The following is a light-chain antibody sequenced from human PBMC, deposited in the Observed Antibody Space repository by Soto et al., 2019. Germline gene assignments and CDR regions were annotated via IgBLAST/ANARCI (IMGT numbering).Light chain of an antibody. J-gene: IGKJ1*01. CDR1: QSISTY. Sequence: DIQMTQSPSSLSASVGVRVTITCRASQSISTYLNWFQQKPGRAPILLIYLTSTLQSGVPSRFSGSGSGTDFTLTISSLQPEDFASYYCQQSYTTPWTFGQGTKVDVK. CDR3: QQSYTTPWT. CDR2: LTS. V-gene: IGKV1-39*01.